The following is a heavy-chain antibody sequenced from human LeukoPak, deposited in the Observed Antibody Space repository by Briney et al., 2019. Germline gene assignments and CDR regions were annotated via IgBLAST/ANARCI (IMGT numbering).Heavy chain of an antibody. D-gene: IGHD2-2*01. J-gene: IGHJ3*02. CDR1: GYTLTELS. CDR3: ATEGYCSSTSCRSGHDAFDI. Sequence: ASVKVSCKVSGYTLTELSMHWVRQAPGKGLEWMGGFDPEDGETIYAQKFRGRVTMTEDTSTDTAYMELSSLRSEDTAVYYCATEGYCSSTSCRSGHDAFDIWGQGTMVTVSS. CDR2: FDPEDGET. V-gene: IGHV1-24*01.